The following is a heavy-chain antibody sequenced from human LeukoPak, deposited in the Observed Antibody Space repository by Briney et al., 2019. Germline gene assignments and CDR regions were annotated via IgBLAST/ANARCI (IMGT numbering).Heavy chain of an antibody. V-gene: IGHV7-4-1*02. CDR1: GYTFTSYA. J-gene: IGHJ6*03. CDR2: INTNTGNP. D-gene: IGHD5-18*01. CDR3: ARDTQQLWFQYYYYYYMDV. Sequence: GASVKVSCKSSGYTFTSYAMNWVRQAPGQGLEWMGWINTNTGNPTYAQGFTGRFVFSLDTSVSTAYLQISSLKAEDTAVYYCARDTQQLWFQYYYYYYMDVWGKGTTVTVSS.